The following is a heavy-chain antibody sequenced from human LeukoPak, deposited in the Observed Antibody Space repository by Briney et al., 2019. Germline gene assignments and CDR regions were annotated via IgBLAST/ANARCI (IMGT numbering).Heavy chain of an antibody. CDR3: AKGGSGYFLDL. CDR1: GFIFNNFG. D-gene: IGHD3-22*01. J-gene: IGHJ5*02. CDR2: ISNDGGGT. V-gene: IGHV3-23*01. Sequence: GGSLRLSCAASGFIFNNFGLIWVRQAPGKGLKWVSAISNDGGGTTYADFVKGRFTISRDNTKNTLFLQMNSLRAEDTALYYCAKGGSGYFLDLWGQGTLVTVSS.